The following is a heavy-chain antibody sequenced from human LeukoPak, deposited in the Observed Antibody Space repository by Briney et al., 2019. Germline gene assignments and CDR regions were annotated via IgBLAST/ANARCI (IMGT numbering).Heavy chain of an antibody. D-gene: IGHD1-26*01. CDR1: GFTFSSYA. V-gene: IGHV3-23*01. J-gene: IGHJ4*02. CDR2: ISGSGGST. Sequence: AGGSLRLSCAASGFTFSSYAMSWVRQAPGKGLEWVSAISGSGGSTYYADSVRGRFTISRDNSKNTLYLQMNSLRAEDTAVYYCAKDPYSGSYFDYWGQGTLVTVSS. CDR3: AKDPYSGSYFDY.